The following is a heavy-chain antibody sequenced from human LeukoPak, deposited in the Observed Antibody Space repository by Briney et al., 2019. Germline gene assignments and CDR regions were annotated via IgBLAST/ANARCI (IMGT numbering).Heavy chain of an antibody. Sequence: GGSLRLSCAASGFTVSSNYMSWVRQAPGKGLEWVSVIYSGGSTYYADSVKGRFTISRDNSKNTLYLQMNSLRAEDTAVYYCARDFPRVRFWGSYRSASHAFDIWGQGTMVTVSS. CDR3: ARDFPRVRFWGSYRSASHAFDI. V-gene: IGHV3-66*01. CDR1: GFTVSSNY. CDR2: IYSGGST. D-gene: IGHD3-16*02. J-gene: IGHJ3*02.